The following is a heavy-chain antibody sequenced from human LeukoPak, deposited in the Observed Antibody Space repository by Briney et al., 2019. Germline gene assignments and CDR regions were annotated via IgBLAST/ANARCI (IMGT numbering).Heavy chain of an antibody. CDR3: ARGGGSGTYYYYMDV. Sequence: APETLSLTCTVSGGSITIYDWSWIRQPPGKGLEGIGYIYYSGSTNYNPSLKSRVTISVDTSKNQFSLKLSSVTAADTAVYFCARGGGSGTYYYYMDVWGKGTTVTISS. CDR1: GGSITIYD. CDR2: IYYSGST. V-gene: IGHV4-59*01. D-gene: IGHD6-19*01. J-gene: IGHJ6*03.